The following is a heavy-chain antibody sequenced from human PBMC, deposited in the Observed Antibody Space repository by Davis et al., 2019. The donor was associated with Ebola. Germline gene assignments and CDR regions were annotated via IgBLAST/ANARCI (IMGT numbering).Heavy chain of an antibody. Sequence: PGGSLRLSCAASAFTFSSYGMHWVRQAPGKGLEWVAVIWYDGSNKYYAGSVKGRFTISRDNSKNTLYLQMNSLRPEDTAVYYCATDGESDYGDYRHVNYWGQGTLVTVSS. J-gene: IGHJ4*02. V-gene: IGHV3-33*03. D-gene: IGHD4-17*01. CDR2: IWYDGSNK. CDR3: ATDGESDYGDYRHVNY. CDR1: AFTFSSYG.